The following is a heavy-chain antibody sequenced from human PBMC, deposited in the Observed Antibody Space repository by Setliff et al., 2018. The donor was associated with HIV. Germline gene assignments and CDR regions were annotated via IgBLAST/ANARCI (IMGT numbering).Heavy chain of an antibody. CDR2: INPKSDGT. V-gene: IGHV1-2*04. J-gene: IGHJ6*03. CDR1: GYSFTDYY. D-gene: IGHD3-16*01. CDR3: ARDVPWGDYYYYMDV. Sequence: GASVKVSCKASGYSFTDYYIHWVRQAPGQGLEWMGWINPKSDGTNYAQKFQGWITMTRDASISTAYMELSRLRSDDTAVYYCARDVPWGDYYYYMDVWGKGTTVTVSS.